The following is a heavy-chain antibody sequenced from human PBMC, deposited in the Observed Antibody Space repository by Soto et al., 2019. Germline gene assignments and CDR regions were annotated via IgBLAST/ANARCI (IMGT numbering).Heavy chain of an antibody. CDR1: GGSISSRSFY. V-gene: IGHV4-39*01. J-gene: IGHJ4*02. Sequence: SETLSLTCTVSGGSISSRSFYWGWIRQPPGKGLEWIGSIFYSGSTYYNPSLKSRVTISVDTSKNQFSLKLSSVTAADTAVYYCARPKRIVGATFFDYWGQGTLVTSPQ. CDR2: IFYSGST. CDR3: ARPKRIVGATFFDY. D-gene: IGHD1-26*01.